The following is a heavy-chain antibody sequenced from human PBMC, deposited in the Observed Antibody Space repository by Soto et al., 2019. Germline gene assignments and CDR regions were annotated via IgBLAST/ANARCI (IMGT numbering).Heavy chain of an antibody. CDR3: ARHVRYSSGWYWYYYMDV. CDR1: GGSISSSSYY. V-gene: IGHV4-39*01. CDR2: IYYSGST. J-gene: IGHJ6*03. D-gene: IGHD6-19*01. Sequence: PSETLSLTCTVSGGSISSSSYYWGRIRQPPGKGLEWIGSIYYSGSTYYNPSLKSRVTISVDTSKNQFSLKLSSVTAADTAVYYCARHVRYSSGWYWYYYMDVWGKGTTVTVSS.